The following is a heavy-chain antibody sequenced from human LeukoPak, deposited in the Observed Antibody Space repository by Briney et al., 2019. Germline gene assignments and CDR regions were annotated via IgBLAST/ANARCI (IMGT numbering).Heavy chain of an antibody. CDR2: ISSTGSNV. CDR3: VRDSQKVSYYQPPDN. J-gene: IGHJ4*02. Sequence: KPGGSLRLSCAASGFTFSDYYMSWIRQAPGRGLEWVSYISSTGSNVYYADSVKGRFTISRDNAKNSLYLQMNSLRAEDTAVYYCVRDSQKVSYYQPPDNWGQGTLVTVSS. D-gene: IGHD3-10*01. V-gene: IGHV3-11*01. CDR1: GFTFSDYY.